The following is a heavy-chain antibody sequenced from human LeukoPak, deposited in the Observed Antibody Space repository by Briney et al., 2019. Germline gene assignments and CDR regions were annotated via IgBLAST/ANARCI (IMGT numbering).Heavy chain of an antibody. CDR3: ASQRLRRGIYYYYGMDV. D-gene: IGHD4-17*01. Sequence: SETLSLTCAVYGGSFSGYYWSWLRQPPGKGLEWIGEINHSGSTNYNPSLKSRVTTSVDTSKNQFSLKLSSVTAADTAVYYCASQRLRRGIYYYYGMDVWGQGTTVPVSS. J-gene: IGHJ6*02. CDR1: GGSFSGYY. CDR2: INHSGST. V-gene: IGHV4-34*01.